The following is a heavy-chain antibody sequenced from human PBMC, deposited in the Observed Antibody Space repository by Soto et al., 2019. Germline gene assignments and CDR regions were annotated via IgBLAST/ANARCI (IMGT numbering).Heavy chain of an antibody. V-gene: IGHV5-51*01. CDR2: IYPGDSDT. D-gene: IGHD6-13*01. CDR3: ARGRRESLSAAASDY. CDR1: GYSFTSYW. Sequence: GESLKISCKGSGYSFTSYWIGWARQMPGKGLEWMGIIYPGDSDTRYSPSFQGQVTISADKSISTAYLQWSSLKASDTAMYYCARGRRESLSAAASDYWGQGTLVTVSS. J-gene: IGHJ4*02.